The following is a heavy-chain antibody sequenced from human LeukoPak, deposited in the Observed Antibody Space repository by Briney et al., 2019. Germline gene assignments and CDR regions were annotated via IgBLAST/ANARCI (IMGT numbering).Heavy chain of an antibody. D-gene: IGHD2-21*02. CDR2: IDWDDDK. CDR3: ARTPYCGGDCYVDY. Sequence: SGPTLVNPTQTLTLTCTFSGFSLSTSGMRVSWIRQPPGKALEWLARIDWDDDKFYSTSLKARLTNSKDTSKNQVVLTMTNMDPVDTATYYCARTPYCGGDCYVDYWGQGTLVTVSS. V-gene: IGHV2-70*04. CDR1: GFSLSTSGMR. J-gene: IGHJ4*02.